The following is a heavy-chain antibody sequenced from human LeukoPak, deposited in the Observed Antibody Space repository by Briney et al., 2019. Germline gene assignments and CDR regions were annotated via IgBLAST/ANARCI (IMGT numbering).Heavy chain of an antibody. CDR3: ARAIAVAGIGY. CDR2: IYYSGST. V-gene: IGHV4-39*07. CDR1: GGSISSSSYY. Sequence: PSETLSLTCTVSGGSISSSSYYWGWIRQPPGKGLEWIGSIYYSGSTYYNPSLKSRVTISVDTSKNQFSLKLSSVTAADTAVYYCARAIAVAGIGYWGQGTLVTVSS. J-gene: IGHJ4*02. D-gene: IGHD6-19*01.